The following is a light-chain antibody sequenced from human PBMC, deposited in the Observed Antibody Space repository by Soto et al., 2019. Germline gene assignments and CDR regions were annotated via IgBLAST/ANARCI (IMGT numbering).Light chain of an antibody. CDR1: QGISSA. V-gene: IGKV1-13*02. J-gene: IGKJ1*01. CDR3: QQYNSYST. CDR2: AAS. Sequence: AIQLTQSPSSLSASVGDRVTITCRASQGISSALAWYQQKPGKAPKLLIYAASSLQSGVPSRFSGSGSGTEFTLTISSLQPDDFATYYCQQYNSYSTFGQGTKVDI.